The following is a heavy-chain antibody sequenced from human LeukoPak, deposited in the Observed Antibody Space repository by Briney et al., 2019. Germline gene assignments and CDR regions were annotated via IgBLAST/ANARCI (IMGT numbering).Heavy chain of an antibody. CDR1: GYTFTDYY. J-gene: IGHJ6*02. CDR3: ARGVGGTPSSSHPGYYYGMDV. Sequence: ASVKVSCKASGYTFTDYYMHWVRQAPGQGLEWMGWINPNSGDTNYAQKFQGWVTMTRDTSISTAYMELSRLRSDDTAVYYCARGVGGTPSSSHPGYYYGMDVWGQGTTVTVSS. D-gene: IGHD6-13*01. V-gene: IGHV1-2*04. CDR2: INPNSGDT.